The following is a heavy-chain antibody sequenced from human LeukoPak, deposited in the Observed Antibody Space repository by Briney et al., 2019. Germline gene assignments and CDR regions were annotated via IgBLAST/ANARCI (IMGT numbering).Heavy chain of an antibody. D-gene: IGHD3-16*02. CDR1: GGSISSGGYY. CDR3: ARFMITFGGVIAYFDY. Sequence: SETLSLTCTVSGGSISSGGYYWSWIRQHPGKGLEWIGYIYYSGSTYYNPSLKSRVTISVDTPKNQFSLKLSSVTAADTAVYYCARFMITFGGVIAYFDYWGQGTLVTVSS. V-gene: IGHV4-31*03. CDR2: IYYSGST. J-gene: IGHJ4*02.